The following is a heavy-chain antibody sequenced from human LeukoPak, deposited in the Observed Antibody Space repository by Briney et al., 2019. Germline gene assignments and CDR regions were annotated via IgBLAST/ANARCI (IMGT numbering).Heavy chain of an antibody. V-gene: IGHV3-7*01. D-gene: IGHD3-9*01. CDR3: ARDPSYDILTGYKYAFDV. CDR1: GFTFSMYW. Sequence: PGGSLRLSCAASGFTFSMYWMSWVRQAPGKGLEWVANIKQDGSEKFYVSSVKGRFTISRDNAKNSLYLQMNSLRAEDTAVYYCARDPSYDILTGYKYAFDVWGQGTMVTVSS. CDR2: IKQDGSEK. J-gene: IGHJ3*01.